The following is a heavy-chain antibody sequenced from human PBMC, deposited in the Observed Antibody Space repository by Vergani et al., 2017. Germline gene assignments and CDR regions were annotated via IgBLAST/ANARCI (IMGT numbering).Heavy chain of an antibody. CDR2: IIPIFGTA. V-gene: IGHV1-69*01. J-gene: IGHJ6*03. D-gene: IGHD2-2*01. CDR3: AKGPRDCSSTXCYSRWSYYYYMDV. Sequence: QVQLVQSGAEVKKPGSSVKVSCKASGGTFSSYAISWVRQAPGQGLEWMGGIIPIFGTANYAQKFQGRVTITADESTSTAYMELSSLRSEDTAVYYCAKGPRDCSSTXCYSRWSYYYYMDVWGKGTTVTVSS. CDR1: GGTFSSYA.